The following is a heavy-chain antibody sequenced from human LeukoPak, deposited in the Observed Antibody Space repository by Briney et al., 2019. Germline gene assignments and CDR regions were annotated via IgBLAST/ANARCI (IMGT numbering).Heavy chain of an antibody. CDR1: GYTFTGYY. J-gene: IGHJ5*02. CDR3: ARVDSEYCSSTSCYKWFDP. V-gene: IGHV1-2*02. CDR2: INPNSGGT. Sequence: ASVKVSCKASGYTFTGYYIYWVRQAPGQGLEWMGWINPNSGGTNYAQKFQGRVAMTRDTSVNTAYMELSTLRSDDTAVYYCARVDSEYCSSTSCYKWFDPWGQGTLVTVSS. D-gene: IGHD2-2*02.